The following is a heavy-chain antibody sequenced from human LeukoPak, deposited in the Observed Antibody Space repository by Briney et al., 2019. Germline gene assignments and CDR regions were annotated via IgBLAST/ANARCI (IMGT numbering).Heavy chain of an antibody. Sequence: SETLSLTCTVSGGSISSYYWSWIRQPPGKGLEWIGYIYYSGSTSYNPSLKSRVTISVDTSKNQFSLKLSSVTAADTAVYYCARPVTAVNWFDPWGQGTLVSVSS. D-gene: IGHD4-11*01. CDR3: ARPVTAVNWFDP. V-gene: IGHV4-59*08. CDR2: IYYSGST. J-gene: IGHJ5*02. CDR1: GGSISSYY.